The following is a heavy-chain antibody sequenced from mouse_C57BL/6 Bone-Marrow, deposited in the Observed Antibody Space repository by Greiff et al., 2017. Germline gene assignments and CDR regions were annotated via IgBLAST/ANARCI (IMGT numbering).Heavy chain of an antibody. J-gene: IGHJ1*03. CDR3: AKRGPYDYGTFYFDV. D-gene: IGHD1-1*01. Sequence: VQLQESGPELVKPGASVKLSCKASGYTFTRYVINWVKQRPGQGLEWIGWIYPRGGSTKYNVKFKGKATLTVDTSSSTAYLELNSLTSGESAVYSCAKRGPYDYGTFYFDVWGTGTTVTVSS. V-gene: IGHV1-85*01. CDR1: GYTFTRYV. CDR2: IYPRGGST.